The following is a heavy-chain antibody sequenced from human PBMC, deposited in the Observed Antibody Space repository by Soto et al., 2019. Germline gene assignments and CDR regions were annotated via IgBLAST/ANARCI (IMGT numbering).Heavy chain of an antibody. CDR2: IHDSGST. Sequence: SETLSLTCTVSGASISTYYWSWVRQPPGRGLEWIGYIHDSGSTYYNPSLKSRVTMSLDTSRNQFFLQLNSVTAADTAVYYCARESAGSGKNNWFDPWGQGMLVT. CDR1: GASISTYY. CDR3: ARESAGSGKNNWFDP. V-gene: IGHV4-59*01. J-gene: IGHJ5*02. D-gene: IGHD3-10*01.